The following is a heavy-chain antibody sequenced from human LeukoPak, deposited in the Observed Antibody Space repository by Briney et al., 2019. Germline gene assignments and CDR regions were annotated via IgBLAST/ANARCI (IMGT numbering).Heavy chain of an antibody. CDR1: GFTFSSCA. D-gene: IGHD4-17*01. CDR3: AKDRYGDYSFDS. J-gene: IGHJ4*02. CDR2: VSGSGATT. V-gene: IGHV3-23*01. Sequence: PGGSLRLSCAASGFTFSSCAMNWVRQAPGKGLEWVSSVSGSGATTYDADSVKGRFTISRDNSKNTLYLQTNSLRAEDTAIYYCAKDRYGDYSFDSWGQGTLVTVSS.